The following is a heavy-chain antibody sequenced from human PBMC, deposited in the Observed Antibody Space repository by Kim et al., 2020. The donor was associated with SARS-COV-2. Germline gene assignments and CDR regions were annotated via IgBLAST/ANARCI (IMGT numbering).Heavy chain of an antibody. CDR3: ATDRTY. CDR1: GFTFSSSN. J-gene: IGHJ4*02. V-gene: IGHV3-48*02. CDR2: ISSTGSSTI. Sequence: GGSLRLSCAASGFTFSSSNMNWVRQAPGKGLEWISYISSTGSSTIYYADSVKGRFTISRDNAKNSLYLQMNSLRDEDTAVDYCATDRTYWGQGTLVTVSS.